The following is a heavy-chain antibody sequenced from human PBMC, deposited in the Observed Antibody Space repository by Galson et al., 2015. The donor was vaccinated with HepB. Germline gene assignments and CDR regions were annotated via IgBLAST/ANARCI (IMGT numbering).Heavy chain of an antibody. Sequence: ETLSLTCAAYGGSFSGFYWSWVRQTPKKGLEWIGEIDHSGTAHYRPSLRSRVTISIDTSKNQFSLSLISVTAADTAVYFCARFHGISITGQFDYWGQGILVTVSS. CDR1: GGSFSGFY. V-gene: IGHV4-34*01. J-gene: IGHJ4*02. CDR3: ARFHGISITGQFDY. D-gene: IGHD3-3*01. CDR2: IDHSGTA.